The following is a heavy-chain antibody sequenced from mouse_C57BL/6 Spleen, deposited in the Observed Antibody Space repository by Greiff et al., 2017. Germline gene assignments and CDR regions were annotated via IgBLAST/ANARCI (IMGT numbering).Heavy chain of an antibody. CDR3: ARRGDDYDEGYAMDY. J-gene: IGHJ4*01. CDR2: INPNSGTT. V-gene: IGHV1-39*01. Sequence: VQLKESGPELVKPGASVKISCKASGYSFTDYNMNWVKQSNGKSLEWIGVINPNSGTTSYNQKFKGKATLTVDQSSSTADMQINSLTSEDSAVYYSARRGDDYDEGYAMDYWGQGTSVTVSS. D-gene: IGHD2-4*01. CDR1: GYSFTDYN.